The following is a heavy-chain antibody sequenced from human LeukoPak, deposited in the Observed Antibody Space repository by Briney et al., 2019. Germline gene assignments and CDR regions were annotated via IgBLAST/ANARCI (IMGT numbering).Heavy chain of an antibody. V-gene: IGHV3-23*01. D-gene: IGHD6-13*01. Sequence: GGSLRLSCAASGLTFRNTAMSWVRQAPGKGLEWVSSISGSGGSTYYADFVRGRFSISRDNSKNTLSLQMNSLTAEDTAIYYCAIGGGISTPGHWGQGTLVTVSS. CDR1: GLTFRNTA. J-gene: IGHJ4*02. CDR2: ISGSGGST. CDR3: AIGGGISTPGH.